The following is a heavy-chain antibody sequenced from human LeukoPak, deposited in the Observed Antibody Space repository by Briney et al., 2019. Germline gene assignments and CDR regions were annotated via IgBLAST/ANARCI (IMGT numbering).Heavy chain of an antibody. CDR1: AGSISSGGYY. CDR3: ARVNTVRYYDILTVYYRGVGYFDY. D-gene: IGHD3-9*01. Sequence: SQTLSLTCTVSAGSISSGGYYWSWLRQHPGKGLEWIGYIYYSGSAYYNPSLKSRVTISVDTSKNQFSRKLSSVTAADTSVYYCARVNTVRYYDILTVYYRGVGYFDYWGQGTLVTVSS. J-gene: IGHJ4*02. CDR2: IYYSGSA. V-gene: IGHV4-31*03.